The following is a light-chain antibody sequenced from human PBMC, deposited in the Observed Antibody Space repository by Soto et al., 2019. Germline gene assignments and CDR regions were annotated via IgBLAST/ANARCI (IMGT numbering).Light chain of an antibody. V-gene: IGLV1-44*01. CDR3: AAWDDSLNGCV. CDR1: SSNIGTYR. CDR2: SDN. J-gene: IGLJ1*01. Sequence: QSVLTQPPSASGTPGQRVTISCSGSSSNIGTYRVNWYQHFPGTAPRLLIYSDNQRPSGVPDRFSASKSGASASLAISGLQSEDEAYFYCAAWDDSLNGCVFGTGTKVTVL.